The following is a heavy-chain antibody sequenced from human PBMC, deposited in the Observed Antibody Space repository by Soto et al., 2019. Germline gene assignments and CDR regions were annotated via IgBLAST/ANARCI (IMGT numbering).Heavy chain of an antibody. D-gene: IGHD2-2*01. J-gene: IGHJ6*02. CDR3: ARVGKSCSSPSCNSYYFGMDV. CDR2: IYYSGST. Sequence: QVQLQESGPGLVKPSQTLSLTCTVSGASIPSVDYYWSWIRQPPGKGLEWIGYIYYSGSTYYNPSLKSRVTLSVDTSKNQFSLKLSSVSAADTAVYYCARVGKSCSSPSCNSYYFGMDVWGQGTTVTVSS. CDR1: GASIPSVDYY. V-gene: IGHV4-30-4*01.